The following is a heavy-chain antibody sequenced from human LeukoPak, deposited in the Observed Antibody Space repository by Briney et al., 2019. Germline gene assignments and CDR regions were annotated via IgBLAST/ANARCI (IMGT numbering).Heavy chain of an antibody. Sequence: SETLSLTCTVSGGSISSYYWSWIRQPPGKGLEGVGYIYYSGSTNYNPSLKSRFTISVDTSKNQFSLKLTSVTAADTAVYYCARQTQKSGWLDSWGRGTLVTVSS. CDR1: GGSISSYY. J-gene: IGHJ4*02. CDR3: ARQTQKSGWLDS. D-gene: IGHD6-19*01. CDR2: IYYSGST. V-gene: IGHV4-59*08.